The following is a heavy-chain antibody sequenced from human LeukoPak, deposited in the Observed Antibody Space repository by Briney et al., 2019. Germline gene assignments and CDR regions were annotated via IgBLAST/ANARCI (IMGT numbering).Heavy chain of an antibody. D-gene: IGHD3-16*01. Sequence: GASVKVSCKAFGFTFSSYHIHWVRQALGQGLEWMGIIKPRDDSTIYAQKFQGRLIMTWDTSTSTAYMELSSLRSDDTALYYCARDFVWAVDYWGQGSLVTVSS. CDR2: IKPRDDST. V-gene: IGHV1-46*01. J-gene: IGHJ4*02. CDR3: ARDFVWAVDY. CDR1: GFTFSSYH.